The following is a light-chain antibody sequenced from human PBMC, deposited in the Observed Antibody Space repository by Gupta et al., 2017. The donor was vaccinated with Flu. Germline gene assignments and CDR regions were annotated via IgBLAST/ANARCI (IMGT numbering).Light chain of an antibody. CDR3: AAWDDSLNGLWV. V-gene: IGLV1-44*01. J-gene: IGLJ3*02. Sequence: VTISCSGSSSNIGSNGVSWYQHLPGRAPKLLIYNDNQRPSGVPDRFSGSKSGTSASLAISGLQSEDEADYYCAAWDDSLNGLWVFGGGTQLTVL. CDR2: NDN. CDR1: SSNIGSNG.